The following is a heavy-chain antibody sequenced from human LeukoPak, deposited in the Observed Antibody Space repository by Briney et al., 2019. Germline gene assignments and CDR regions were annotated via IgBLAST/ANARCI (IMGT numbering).Heavy chain of an antibody. D-gene: IGHD3-10*01. CDR1: GFTFSSHA. CDR2: SSGTGGST. V-gene: IGHV3-23*01. Sequence: GGSLRLSCEASGFTFSSHAMSWVRQAPGKGLEWVSGSSGTGGSTSYADSLKGRFTISRDNSKNTLYLQTNSLRAEDTAVYYCAQGRVQAPYFFDYWGQGTLVTVSS. J-gene: IGHJ4*02. CDR3: AQGRVQAPYFFDY.